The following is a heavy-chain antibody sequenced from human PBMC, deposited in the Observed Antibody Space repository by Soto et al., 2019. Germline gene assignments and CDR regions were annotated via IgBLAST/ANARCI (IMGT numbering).Heavy chain of an antibody. CDR2: MNPNSGNT. D-gene: IGHD5-18*01. CDR1: GYTFTSYD. Sequence: ASVKVSCKASGYTFTSYDINWVRQATGRGLEWMGWMNPNSGNTGYAQKFQGRVTMTRNTSISTAYMELSSLRSEDTAVYYCARGFTARRGYSYGYFGYWGQGTLVTVSS. V-gene: IGHV1-8*01. CDR3: ARGFTARRGYSYGYFGY. J-gene: IGHJ4*02.